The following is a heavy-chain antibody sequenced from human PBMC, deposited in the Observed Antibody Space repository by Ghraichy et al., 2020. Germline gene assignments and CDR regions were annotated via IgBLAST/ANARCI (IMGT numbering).Heavy chain of an antibody. CDR1: GGSISSSSYY. V-gene: IGHV4-39*01. Sequence: SETLSLTCTVSGGSISSSSYYWGWIRQPPGKGLEWIGSIYYSGSTYYNPSLKSRVTISVDTSKNQFSLKLSSVTAADTAVYYCARQNDYVWGSYRSVGANFDYWGQGTLVTVSS. D-gene: IGHD3-16*02. CDR2: IYYSGST. J-gene: IGHJ4*02. CDR3: ARQNDYVWGSYRSVGANFDY.